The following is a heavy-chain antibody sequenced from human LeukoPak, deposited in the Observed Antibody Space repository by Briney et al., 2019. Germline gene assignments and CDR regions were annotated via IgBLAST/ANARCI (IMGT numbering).Heavy chain of an antibody. J-gene: IGHJ4*02. CDR1: GFTFSSYA. V-gene: IGHV3-30-3*01. Sequence: GGSLRLSCAASGFTFSSYAMHWVRQAPGKGLEWVAVISYDGSNKYYADSVKGRFTISRDNSKNTLYLQMNSLRAEDTAVYYCARESEGGLGDYVWGSYRLSPIDYGGQGTLVTVSS. CDR2: ISYDGSNK. D-gene: IGHD3-16*02. CDR3: ARESEGGLGDYVWGSYRLSPIDY.